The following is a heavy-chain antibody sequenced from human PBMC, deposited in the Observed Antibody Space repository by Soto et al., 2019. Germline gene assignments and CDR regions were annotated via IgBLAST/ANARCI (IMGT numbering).Heavy chain of an antibody. D-gene: IGHD2-15*01. CDR1: GGSISSYY. V-gene: IGHV4-59*01. J-gene: IGHJ6*02. CDR2: IYYSGST. CDR3: AREGWTADYYYGMDV. Sequence: SETLSLTCTVSGGSISSYYWSWIRQPPGKGLEWIGYIYYSGSTNYNPSLKSRVTISVDTSKNQFPLKLSSVTAADTAVYYCAREGWTADYYYGMDVWGQGTTVTVSS.